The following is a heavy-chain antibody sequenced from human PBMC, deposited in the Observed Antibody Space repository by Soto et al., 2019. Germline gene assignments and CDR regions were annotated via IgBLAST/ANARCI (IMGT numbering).Heavy chain of an antibody. Sequence: SETLSLTCTVSSGSITTSNYYWVWIRQPPGKGLEWITMIYSSGTTYYNTSLKSRVTISVETSKNQFSLKLSSVTAADTAVYYCGSRIMVRRDHMEYWGKGNLGTV. J-gene: IGHJ4*02. CDR2: IYSSGTT. D-gene: IGHD3-10*01. V-gene: IGHV4-39*01. CDR3: GSRIMVRRDHMEY. CDR1: SGSITTSNYY.